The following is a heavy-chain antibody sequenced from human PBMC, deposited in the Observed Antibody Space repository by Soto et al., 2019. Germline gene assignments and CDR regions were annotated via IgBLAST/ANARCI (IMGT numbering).Heavy chain of an antibody. J-gene: IGHJ4*02. Sequence: PGGSLRLSCAASGFTFSSYGMHWVRQAPGKGLEWVAVIWYDGSNKYYADSVKGRFTISRDNSKNTLYLQMNSLRAEDTAVYYCARASIKWSTSTHFDYWGQGTLVTVSS. V-gene: IGHV3-33*01. CDR2: IWYDGSNK. CDR1: GFTFSSYG. D-gene: IGHD2-2*01. CDR3: ARASIKWSTSTHFDY.